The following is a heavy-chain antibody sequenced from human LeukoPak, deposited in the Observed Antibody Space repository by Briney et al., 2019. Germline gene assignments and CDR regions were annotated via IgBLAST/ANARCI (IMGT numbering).Heavy chain of an antibody. D-gene: IGHD6-19*01. Sequence: PGGFLRLSCAASGFTVSSNYMTWVRQAPGKGLEWVSVIYSGGSTYYADSVKGRFTISRDNSKNTLYLQMNSLRAEDTAVYYCARDDVAVAGTGYWGQGTLVTVSS. CDR3: ARDDVAVAGTGY. CDR2: IYSGGST. V-gene: IGHV3-53*01. CDR1: GFTVSSNY. J-gene: IGHJ4*02.